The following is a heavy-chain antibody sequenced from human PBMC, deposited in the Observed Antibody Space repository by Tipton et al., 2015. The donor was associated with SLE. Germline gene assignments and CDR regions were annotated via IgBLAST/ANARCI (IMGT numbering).Heavy chain of an antibody. CDR2: IYTSGST. Sequence: LRLSCTVSGGSISSGSYYWSWIRQPAGKGLEWIGRIYTSGSTNYNPSLKSRVIISVDTSKNQFSLKLSSVTAADTAVYYCARAIAYQQLAPMDVWGKGTTVTVSS. D-gene: IGHD6-13*01. CDR3: ARAIAYQQLAPMDV. CDR1: GGSISSGSYY. J-gene: IGHJ6*03. V-gene: IGHV4-61*02.